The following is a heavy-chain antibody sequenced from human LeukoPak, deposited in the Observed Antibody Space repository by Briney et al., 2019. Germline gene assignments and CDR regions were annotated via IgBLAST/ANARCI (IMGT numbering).Heavy chain of an antibody. CDR3: ARQDGLSYFDY. V-gene: IGHV4-59*08. D-gene: IGHD5-24*01. CDR1: GGSISSYY. J-gene: IGHJ4*02. Sequence: SETLSLTCTVSGGSISSYYWSWIRQPPGKGLEWIGYIYYSGSTNYNPSPKSRVTISVDTSKNQFSLELSSVTAADTAVYYCARQDGLSYFDYWGQGTLVTVSS. CDR2: IYYSGST.